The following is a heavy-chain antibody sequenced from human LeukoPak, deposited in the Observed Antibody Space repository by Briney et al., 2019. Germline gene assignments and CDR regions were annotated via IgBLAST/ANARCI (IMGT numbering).Heavy chain of an antibody. D-gene: IGHD5-18*01. CDR2: ISWNSGSI. CDR1: GFTFDDYA. J-gene: IGHJ4*02. Sequence: GGSLRLSCAASGFTFDDYAMHWVRQAPGKGLEWVSGISWNSGSIGYADSVEGRFTISRDNAKNSLYLQMNSLRAEDTALYYCAKGESDTAMAATDYWGQGTLVTVSS. V-gene: IGHV3-9*01. CDR3: AKGESDTAMAATDY.